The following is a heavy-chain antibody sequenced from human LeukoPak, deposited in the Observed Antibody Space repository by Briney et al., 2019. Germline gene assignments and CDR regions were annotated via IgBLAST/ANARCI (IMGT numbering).Heavy chain of an antibody. J-gene: IGHJ4*02. CDR1: GFTFSSYA. D-gene: IGHD6-19*01. CDR2: ISSNGGST. V-gene: IGHV3-64*01. Sequence: GGSLRLSCAASGFTFSSYAMHWVRQAPGKGLEYVSAISSNGGSTYYANSVKGRFTISRDNSKNTLYLQMGSLRAEDMAVYYCARGGTVAGIGFDYWGQGTLVTVSS. CDR3: ARGGTVAGIGFDY.